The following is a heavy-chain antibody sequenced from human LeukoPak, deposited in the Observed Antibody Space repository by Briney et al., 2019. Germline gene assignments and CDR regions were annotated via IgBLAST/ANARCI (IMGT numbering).Heavy chain of an antibody. V-gene: IGHV1-69*13. Sequence: SVKVSCKASGYTFTSYDINWARQAPGQGLEWMGGIIPIFGTANYAQKFQGRVTITADESTSTAYMELSSLRSEDTAVYYCARGSIAAALWYFDYWGQGTLVTVSS. J-gene: IGHJ4*02. CDR3: ARGSIAAALWYFDY. CDR1: GYTFTSYD. D-gene: IGHD6-13*01. CDR2: IIPIFGTA.